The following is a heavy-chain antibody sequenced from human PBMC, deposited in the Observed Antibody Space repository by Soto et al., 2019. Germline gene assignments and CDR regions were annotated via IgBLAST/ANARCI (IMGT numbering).Heavy chain of an antibody. CDR3: ARDQVAGTRYFDL. V-gene: IGHV3-21*01. D-gene: IGHD6-19*01. CDR2: ISSSSSYI. J-gene: IGHJ2*01. Sequence: EVQLVESGGGLVKPGGSLRLSCAASGFTFSSYSMNWVRQAPGKGLEWVSSISSSSSYIYYADSVKGRFTISSDNAKNSLYLQMTSLRAEDTAVYYCARDQVAGTRYFDLWGRGTLVTVSS. CDR1: GFTFSSYS.